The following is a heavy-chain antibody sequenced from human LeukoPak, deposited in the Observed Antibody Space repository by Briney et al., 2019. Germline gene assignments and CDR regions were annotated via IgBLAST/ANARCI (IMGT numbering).Heavy chain of an antibody. D-gene: IGHD5-12*01. CDR1: GYILTNYG. J-gene: IGHJ4*02. CDR2: INTYNGET. Sequence: ASVKVSCSSSGYILTNYGIYWVRQAPGQGLEWIGWINTYNGETDYAQNLQGRVTVTTDTSPSTAYMDLRSLASDDTAVYYCARGRLGVSGYKDYLDYWGQGTLVTVSS. V-gene: IGHV1-18*01. CDR3: ARGRLGVSGYKDYLDY.